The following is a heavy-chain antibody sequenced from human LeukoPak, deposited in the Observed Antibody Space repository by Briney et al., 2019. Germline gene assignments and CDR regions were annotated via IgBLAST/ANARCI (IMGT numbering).Heavy chain of an antibody. CDR1: GYTFTSYG. V-gene: IGHV1-18*01. CDR3: ARVKTMIIVVSLFDY. Sequence: ASVKVSCKASGYTFTSYGISWVRQAPGQGLEWMGWISAYNGNTNYAQKLQGRVTMTTDTSTSTAYMELRSLGSDDTAVYYCARVKTMIIVVSLFDYWGQGTLVTVSS. D-gene: IGHD3-22*01. CDR2: ISAYNGNT. J-gene: IGHJ4*02.